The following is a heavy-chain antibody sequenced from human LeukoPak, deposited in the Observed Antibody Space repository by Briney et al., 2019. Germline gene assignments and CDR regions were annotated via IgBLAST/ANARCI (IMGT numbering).Heavy chain of an antibody. Sequence: SQTLSLTCAISGDSVSSNSAAWNWIRQSPSRGLEWLGRTYYRSKWYNDYAVSVKSRITLNPDTSKNQFSLQLNSVTPEDTAVYYCAREEGATRGYYYGMDVWGQGTTVTVSS. J-gene: IGHJ6*02. CDR1: GDSVSSNSAA. CDR3: AREEGATRGYYYGMDV. V-gene: IGHV6-1*01. D-gene: IGHD1-26*01. CDR2: TYYRSKWYN.